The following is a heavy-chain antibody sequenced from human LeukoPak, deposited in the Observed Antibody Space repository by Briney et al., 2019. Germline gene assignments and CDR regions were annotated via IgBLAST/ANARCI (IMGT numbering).Heavy chain of an antibody. V-gene: IGHV1-3*01. Sequence: ASVKVSYKASGYTFTSYTIHWVRQAPGQRLEWMGWINAGNSNTKYSQKLQGRVIITRDTSASTAYMELSSLRSEDTAMYYCARSYGDYSHFDYWGQGTLVTVSS. CDR1: GYTFTSYT. D-gene: IGHD4-17*01. J-gene: IGHJ4*02. CDR2: INAGNSNT. CDR3: ARSYGDYSHFDY.